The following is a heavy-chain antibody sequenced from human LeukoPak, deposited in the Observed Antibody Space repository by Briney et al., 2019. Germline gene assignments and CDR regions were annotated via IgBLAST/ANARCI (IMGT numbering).Heavy chain of an antibody. V-gene: IGHV4-31*03. CDR3: ARDPRGDITGTTFDR. Sequence: SETLSLTCTLSGGSITSGRYYWTWIRQHPQRGLEWIGYVSYSGSTNYNSSLKSRLTISADTSKNQFYLRLTSVTAADTAVYYCARDPRGDITGTTFDRWGQGTLVTVSS. CDR1: GGSITSGRYY. J-gene: IGHJ5*02. D-gene: IGHD1-20*01. CDR2: VSYSGST.